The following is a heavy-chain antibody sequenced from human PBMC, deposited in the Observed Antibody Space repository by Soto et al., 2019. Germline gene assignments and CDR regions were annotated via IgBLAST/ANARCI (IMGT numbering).Heavy chain of an antibody. CDR1: GFTVSSNY. D-gene: IGHD3-16*01. J-gene: IGHJ4*02. V-gene: IGHV3-53*01. CDR2: IYSGGST. CDR3: ARARAYYDYVL. Sequence: PGGSLRLSCAASGFTVSSNYMSWVRQAPGKGLEWVSVIYSGGSTYYADSVKGRFTISRDNSKNTLYLQMNSLRAEDTAVYYCARARAYYDYVLWGQGTLVTVSS.